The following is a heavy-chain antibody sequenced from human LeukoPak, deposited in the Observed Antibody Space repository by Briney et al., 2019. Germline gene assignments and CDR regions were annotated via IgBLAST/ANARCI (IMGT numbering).Heavy chain of an antibody. Sequence: GGSLRLSCTASKFTFSDYSMSWVRQAPGKGLEWLSFIRSTGSITRYADSVKGRFTISRDNAKNSLYLQMNSLRAEDTAVYYCARDPRSPAEKSGTFDIWGQGTMVTVSS. J-gene: IGHJ3*02. CDR1: KFTFSDYS. D-gene: IGHD1-26*01. CDR3: ARDPRSPAEKSGTFDI. V-gene: IGHV3-48*04. CDR2: IRSTGSIT.